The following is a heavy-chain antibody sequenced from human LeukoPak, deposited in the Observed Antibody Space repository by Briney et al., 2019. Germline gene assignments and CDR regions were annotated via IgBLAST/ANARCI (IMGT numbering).Heavy chain of an antibody. CDR2: INPNSGGT. V-gene: IGHV1-2*02. J-gene: IGHJ4*02. CDR1: GYTFTGYY. Sequence: ASVKVSCKASGYTFTGYYMHWVRQAPGQGLEWMGWINPNSGGTNYAQKFQGRVTMTRDTSKNQVVLTMTNMDPVDTATYYCAHNQNFLAAAGLVSNWGQGTLVTVSS. D-gene: IGHD6-13*01. CDR3: AHNQNFLAAAGLVSN.